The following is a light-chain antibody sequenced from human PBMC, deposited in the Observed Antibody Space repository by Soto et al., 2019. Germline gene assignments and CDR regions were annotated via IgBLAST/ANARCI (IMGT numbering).Light chain of an antibody. CDR2: GAS. CDR3: QQYGSSGT. V-gene: IGKV3-20*01. Sequence: DIVLTQSPATLSLSPGERATLSCRASQSVSNNLRWYQQKPGQAPRLLIYGASTRATGIPDRFSGSGSGTDFTLTISRLEPEDFAVYYCQQYGSSGTFGQGTKVDIK. CDR1: QSVSNN. J-gene: IGKJ1*01.